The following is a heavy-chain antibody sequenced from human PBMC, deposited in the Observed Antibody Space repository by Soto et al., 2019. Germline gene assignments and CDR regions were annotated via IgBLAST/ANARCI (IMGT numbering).Heavy chain of an antibody. J-gene: IGHJ5*02. V-gene: IGHV4-39*01. Sequence: PSETLSLTCTVSGGSISSSSYYWGWIRQPPGKGLEWIGSIYYSGSTYYNPSLKSRVTISVDTSKNQFSLKLSSVTAADTAVYYCARWPTQQQLIADGTWFDPWGQGTLVTVSS. CDR1: GGSISSSSYY. CDR3: ARWPTQQQLIADGTWFDP. CDR2: IYYSGST. D-gene: IGHD6-13*01.